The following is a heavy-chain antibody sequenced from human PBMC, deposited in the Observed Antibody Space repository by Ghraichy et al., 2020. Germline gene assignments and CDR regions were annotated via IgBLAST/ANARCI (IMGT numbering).Heavy chain of an antibody. Sequence: ASVKVSCKASGYTFTSYGISWVRQAPGQGLEWMGWISAYNGNTNYAQKLQGRVTMTTDTSTSTAYMELRSLRSDDTAVYYCARDSKVADEGLGYYYGMDVWGQGTTVTVSS. J-gene: IGHJ6*02. V-gene: IGHV1-18*01. CDR1: GYTFTSYG. CDR3: ARDSKVADEGLGYYYGMDV. CDR2: ISAYNGNT. D-gene: IGHD6-19*01.